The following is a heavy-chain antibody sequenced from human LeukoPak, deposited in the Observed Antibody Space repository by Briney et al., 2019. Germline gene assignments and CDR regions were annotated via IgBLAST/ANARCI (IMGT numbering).Heavy chain of an antibody. CDR1: GFTFSSYA. D-gene: IGHD3-3*01. Sequence: PGGSLRLSCAASGFTFSSYAMSWVRQAPGKGLEWVSGISGSGASTYYAGSVKGRFIISRDNSKNTLYLQMNSLRAEDTAVYYCAKDPAPRVRFLEWLSTFDYWGQGTLVTVSS. CDR2: ISGSGAST. J-gene: IGHJ4*02. V-gene: IGHV3-23*01. CDR3: AKDPAPRVRFLEWLSTFDY.